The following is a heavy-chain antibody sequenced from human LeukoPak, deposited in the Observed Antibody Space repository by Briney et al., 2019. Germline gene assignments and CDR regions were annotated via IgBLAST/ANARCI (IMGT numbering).Heavy chain of an antibody. CDR3: AVPISSNYYDSSGHKEAYYFDY. CDR2: IFWDDEK. V-gene: IGHV2-5*02. D-gene: IGHD3-22*01. J-gene: IGHJ4*02. CDR1: GFSLSTSGVA. Sequence: SGPTLVNPTQTLTLTCTFSGFSLSTSGVAVGWIRQPPGKALEWLALIFWDDEKRYSPSLKSRLTITKDSSKNQVVLRMTNMDPVDTATYYCAVPISSNYYDSSGHKEAYYFDYWGQGTLVTVSS.